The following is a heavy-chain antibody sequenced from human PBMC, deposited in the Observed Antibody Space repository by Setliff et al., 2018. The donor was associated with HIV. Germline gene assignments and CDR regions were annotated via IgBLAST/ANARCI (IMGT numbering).Heavy chain of an antibody. CDR2: INHSGST. CDR3: ARGSRGIVVVIPQPRLFDY. Sequence: SETLSLTCAVYGGSFSGHYWSWIRQPPGKGLEWIGEINHSGSTHYSPSLKSRVTISVDTSKSQFSLNLRSVTAADTAVYYCARGSRGIVVVIPQPRLFDYWGQGTLVTVSS. D-gene: IGHD2-21*01. V-gene: IGHV4-34*01. CDR1: GGSFSGHY. J-gene: IGHJ4*02.